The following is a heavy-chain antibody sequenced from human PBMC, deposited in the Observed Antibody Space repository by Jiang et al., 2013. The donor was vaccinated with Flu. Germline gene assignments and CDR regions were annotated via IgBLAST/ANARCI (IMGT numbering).Heavy chain of an antibody. Sequence: VQLVESGAEVKKPGASVQVPCKASGYTFTDWYMHWVRQAPGQGLEWMGWINPNSGDTNYAQTFQGRVTMTSDSSISTTYLELSRLKSDDTAVYYCARGGNYYGSDPTGLWGQGTLVTVSS. V-gene: IGHV1-2*02. J-gene: IGHJ4*02. CDR3: ARGGNYYGSDPTGL. CDR2: INPNSGDT. CDR1: GYTFTDWY. D-gene: IGHD3-10*01.